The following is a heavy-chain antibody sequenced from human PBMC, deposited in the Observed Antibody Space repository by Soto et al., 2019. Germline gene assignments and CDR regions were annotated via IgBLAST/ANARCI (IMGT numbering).Heavy chain of an antibody. D-gene: IGHD2-15*01. J-gene: IGHJ4*02. Sequence: PGGSLRLSCAASGFTFFTYAMHWVRQAPGKGLEWVAVMSYDGNNIYYADSVKGRFTISRENSKNTLYLQMNSLRAEDAAVYYCAKDLVGSNADYYDYWGQGTLVTVSS. CDR1: GFTFFTYA. CDR2: MSYDGNNI. V-gene: IGHV3-30-3*01. CDR3: AKDLVGSNADYYDY.